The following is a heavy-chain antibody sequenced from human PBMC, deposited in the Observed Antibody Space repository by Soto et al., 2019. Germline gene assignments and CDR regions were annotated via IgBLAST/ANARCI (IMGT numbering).Heavy chain of an antibody. CDR3: ARLGLTGTTYYYYYMDV. CDR2: IYPGDSDT. CDR1: GYSFTSYW. D-gene: IGHD1-20*01. J-gene: IGHJ6*03. Sequence: GESLKISCQGSGYSFTSYWIGWVRQMPGKGLEWMGIIYPGDSDTRYSPSFQGQVTISADKSISTAYLQWSSLKASDTAMYYCARLGLTGTTYYYYYMDVWGKGTTVTVSS. V-gene: IGHV5-51*01.